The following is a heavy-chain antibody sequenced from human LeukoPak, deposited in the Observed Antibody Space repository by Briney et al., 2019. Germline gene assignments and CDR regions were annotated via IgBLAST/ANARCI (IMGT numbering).Heavy chain of an antibody. J-gene: IGHJ4*02. V-gene: IGHV3-7*01. CDR1: GLTFSNYW. CDR2: VNEDGSVK. Sequence: GGFLRLSCVVSGLTFSNYWMIWVRQAPGKGLESVAIVNEDGSVKYYLDSVKGRFTISRDNARSSLYLEMNSLRAEDTAVYYCARDYWRSIDHWGQGTLVTVSS. CDR3: ARDYWRSIDH. D-gene: IGHD1-1*01.